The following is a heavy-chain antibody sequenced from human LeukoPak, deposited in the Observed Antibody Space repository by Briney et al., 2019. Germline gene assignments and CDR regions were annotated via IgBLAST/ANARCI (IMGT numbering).Heavy chain of an antibody. D-gene: IGHD4-17*01. CDR3: AKHYGDYGEGFDP. V-gene: IGHV3-23*01. J-gene: IGHJ5*02. CDR2: ISGRGGST. CDR1: GFTFDDYA. Sequence: GGSLRLSCAASGFTFDDYAVSWVRQAPGKGLEWVSGISGRGGSTHYADSVKGRFTIFRDYSKNNLYLQMNSLRAEDTAIYYCAKHYGDYGEGFDPWGQGTLVTVSS.